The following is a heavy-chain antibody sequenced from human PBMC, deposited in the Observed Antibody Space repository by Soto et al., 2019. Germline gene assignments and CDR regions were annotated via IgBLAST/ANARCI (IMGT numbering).Heavy chain of an antibody. CDR3: AREGGIVGATAADY. D-gene: IGHD1-26*01. V-gene: IGHV4-31*03. CDR1: GGSISSGGYY. Sequence: QVQLQESGPGLVKPSQTLSLTCTVSGGSISSGGYYWSWIRQHPGKGLEWIGYIYYSGSTYYNPSLTRRVTISVDTSKNQVSLKLSSVTAADTAVYYCAREGGIVGATAADYWGQGTLVTVSS. J-gene: IGHJ4*02. CDR2: IYYSGST.